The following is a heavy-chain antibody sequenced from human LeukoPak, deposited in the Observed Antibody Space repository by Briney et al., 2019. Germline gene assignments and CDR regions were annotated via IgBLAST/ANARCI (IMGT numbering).Heavy chain of an antibody. J-gene: IGHJ4*02. CDR2: IYYTET. CDR3: ATRKLGNDY. CDR1: GGSVSNYY. D-gene: IGHD7-27*01. V-gene: IGHV4-59*02. Sequence: SETLSLTCTVSGGSVSNYYWSWIRQSPGKGLEWIGYIYYTETSYNPSLKSRVTISADTSKNQFSLKLYSVTAADTAVYYCATRKLGNDYWGQRTLVTVSS.